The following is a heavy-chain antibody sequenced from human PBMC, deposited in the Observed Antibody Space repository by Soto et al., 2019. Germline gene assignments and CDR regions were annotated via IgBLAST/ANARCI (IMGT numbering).Heavy chain of an antibody. CDR3: AREDIVVVPAAMPYAFDI. CDR2: IIPILGIA. CDR1: GGTFSSYT. J-gene: IGHJ3*02. Sequence: SVKVSCKASGGTFSSYTISWVRQAPGQGLEWMGRIIPILGIANYAQKFQGRVTITADKSTSTAYMELSSLRSEDTAVYYCAREDIVVVPAAMPYAFDIWGQGTMVTVSS. V-gene: IGHV1-69*04. D-gene: IGHD2-2*01.